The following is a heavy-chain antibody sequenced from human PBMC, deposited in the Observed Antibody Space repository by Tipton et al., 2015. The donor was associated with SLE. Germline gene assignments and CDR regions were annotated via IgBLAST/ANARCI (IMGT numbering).Heavy chain of an antibody. CDR1: GYIFNDNV. CDR2: INTITGIP. J-gene: IGHJ6*02. D-gene: IGHD1-26*01. CDR3: AREGPVGATRSYYDGMDV. V-gene: IGHV7-4-1*02. Sequence: QLVQSGSELKKPGASVKVSCKASGYIFNDNVMNWVRQAPGQGLEWMGWINTITGIPTYAQGFTGRFLFSLDSSVSTAYLQISSLKADDTAVYYCAREGPVGATRSYYDGMDVWGQGTTVTVSS.